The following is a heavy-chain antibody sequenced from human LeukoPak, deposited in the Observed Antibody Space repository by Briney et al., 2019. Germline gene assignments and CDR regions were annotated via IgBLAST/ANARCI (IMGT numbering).Heavy chain of an antibody. D-gene: IGHD1-26*01. J-gene: IGHJ3*02. CDR3: ARGSGSYYYAFDI. CDR2: IYYSGIT. CDR1: GGSISSYY. Sequence: SETLSLTCTVSGGSISSYYWSWIRQPPGKGLEWIGYIYYSGITNYNPSLKSRVTISADTSKNQFSLRLTSVIAADTAVYYCARGSGSYYYAFDIWGQGTMVTVSS. V-gene: IGHV4-59*08.